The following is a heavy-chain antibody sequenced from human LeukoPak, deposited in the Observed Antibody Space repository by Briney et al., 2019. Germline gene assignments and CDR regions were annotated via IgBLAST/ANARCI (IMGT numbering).Heavy chain of an antibody. CDR1: GYSFPTYW. CDR3: ARQAYCGGDCYSPHPDY. CDR2: IYPGDSDT. V-gene: IGHV5-51*01. J-gene: IGHJ4*02. Sequence: GESLKISCQGSGYSFPTYWIGWVCQMPGKGLEWMGIIYPGDSDTRYSPSFQGQVTISADKSISTAYLQWSSLKASDTAMYYCARQAYCGGDCYSPHPDYWGQGTLVTVSS. D-gene: IGHD2-21*02.